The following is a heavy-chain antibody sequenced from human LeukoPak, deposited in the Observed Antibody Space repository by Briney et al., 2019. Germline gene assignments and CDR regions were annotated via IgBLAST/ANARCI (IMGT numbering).Heavy chain of an antibody. CDR2: IYHSGST. D-gene: IGHD1-7*01. J-gene: IGHJ5*02. Sequence: SETLSLTCTVSGGSISSGGYYWSWIRQPPGKGLEWFGYIYHSGSTYYNPSLKSRVTISVDRSKNQFSLKLSSVTAADTAVYYCATINWNYEDWFDPWGQGTLVTVSS. CDR3: ATINWNYEDWFDP. CDR1: GGSISSGGYY. V-gene: IGHV4-30-2*01.